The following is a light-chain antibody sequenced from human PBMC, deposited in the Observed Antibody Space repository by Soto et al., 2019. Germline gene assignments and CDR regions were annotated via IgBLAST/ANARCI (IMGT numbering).Light chain of an antibody. CDR1: QSVLYSSNNKNY. J-gene: IGKJ1*01. Sequence: DVVMTQSPDSLAVSLGGRATINCKSSQSVLYSSNNKNYLAWYQQKPGQPPKLLIYWASTRESGVPDRFSGSGSWTDFTLTISSLQADDGAVYFGQQYYYTPRTFGQGTKVEIK. V-gene: IGKV4-1*01. CDR3: QQYYYTPRT. CDR2: WAS.